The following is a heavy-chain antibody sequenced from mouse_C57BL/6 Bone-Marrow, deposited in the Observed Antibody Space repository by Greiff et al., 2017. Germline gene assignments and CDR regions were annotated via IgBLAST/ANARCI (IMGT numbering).Heavy chain of an antibody. CDR3: TRVPAYYGSSHWYFDV. V-gene: IGHV1-15*01. Sequence: VQLQQSGAELVRPGASVTLSCKASGYTFTDYEMHWVKQTPVHGLEWIGAIDPETGGTAYNQKFKGKAILTADTSSSTAYMELRSLTSEDSAVYYCTRVPAYYGSSHWYFDVWGTGTTVTVSS. CDR1: GYTFTDYE. CDR2: IDPETGGT. D-gene: IGHD1-1*01. J-gene: IGHJ1*03.